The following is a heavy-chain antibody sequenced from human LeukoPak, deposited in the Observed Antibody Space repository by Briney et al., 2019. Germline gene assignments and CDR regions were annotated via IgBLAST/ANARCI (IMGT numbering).Heavy chain of an antibody. Sequence: SETLSLTCTVSGGSLSSYYWSWIRQPPGKGLEWIGYIYYSGSTNYNPSLKSRVTISVDTSKNQFSLKLSSVTAADTAVYYCARDPPPTVLPLGYFDLWGRGTLVTVSS. V-gene: IGHV4-59*01. D-gene: IGHD4-17*01. CDR3: ARDPPPTVLPLGYFDL. CDR2: IYYSGST. J-gene: IGHJ2*01. CDR1: GGSLSSYY.